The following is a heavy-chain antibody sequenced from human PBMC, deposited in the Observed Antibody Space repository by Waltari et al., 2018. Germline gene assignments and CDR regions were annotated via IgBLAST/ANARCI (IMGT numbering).Heavy chain of an antibody. CDR1: GGSIRSTSYY. Sequence: QMQLQESGPGLVKPLETLSLTCTVSGGSIRSTSYYCGWIRQAPGKGLEWIGSIFYTGRTHYRPSLRRRITLSVDTSKKHFSLKLRSVTAEDTAVYYCARVGIVGATYYGMDVWGQGTTVTVSS. CDR3: ARVGIVGATYYGMDV. J-gene: IGHJ6*02. V-gene: IGHV4-39*02. CDR2: IFYTGRT. D-gene: IGHD1-26*01.